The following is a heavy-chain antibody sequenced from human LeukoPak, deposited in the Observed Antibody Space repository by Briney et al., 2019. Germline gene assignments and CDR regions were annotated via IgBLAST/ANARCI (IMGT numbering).Heavy chain of an antibody. J-gene: IGHJ5*01. V-gene: IGHV4-4*07. Sequence: SETLSLTCTVSGGSISSYHWIWIRQPAGKGLEWIGRINSNGDTVYNPSLKSRATMSLDMTNNQFSLKLSSVTAADTAVYYCARDRGLDGSDQLDSWRPGTLVTVSS. CDR2: INSNGDT. D-gene: IGHD3-10*01. CDR1: GGSISSYH. CDR3: ARDRGLDGSDQLDS.